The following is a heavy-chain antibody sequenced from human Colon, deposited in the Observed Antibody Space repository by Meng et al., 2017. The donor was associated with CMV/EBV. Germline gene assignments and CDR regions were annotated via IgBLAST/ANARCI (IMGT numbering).Heavy chain of an antibody. J-gene: IGHJ6*02. CDR3: ARGGVGSYIRKFAGYYGIDV. CDR2: ISKDGDIK. D-gene: IGHD3-3*02. Sequence: GGSLRLSCEASGFPFGNFAMHWVRQVPGKGLDWVALISKDGDIKYYADSVRGRFSISRDNSKNTMYLEMNSLRPDDTAVFSCARGGVGSYIRKFAGYYGIDVWGQGTTVTVSS. CDR1: GFPFGNFA. V-gene: IGHV3-30-3*01.